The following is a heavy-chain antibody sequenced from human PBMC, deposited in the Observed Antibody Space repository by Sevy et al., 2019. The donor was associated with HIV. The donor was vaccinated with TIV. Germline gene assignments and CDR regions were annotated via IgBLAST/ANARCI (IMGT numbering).Heavy chain of an antibody. CDR2: ISSSSYI. V-gene: IGHV3-21*01. CDR1: GFTFSSYS. Sequence: GGSLRLSCAASGFTFSSYSMNWVRQAPGKGLEWVSSISSSSYIYYADSVKGRFTISRNNAKNSLYLQMNSLRAEDTAVYYCAREIRRKVDRYYYYGMDVWGQGTTVTVSS. J-gene: IGHJ6*02. CDR3: AREIRRKVDRYYYYGMDV. D-gene: IGHD2-2*01.